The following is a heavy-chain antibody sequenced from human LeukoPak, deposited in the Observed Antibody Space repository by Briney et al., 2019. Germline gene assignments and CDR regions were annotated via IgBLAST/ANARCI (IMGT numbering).Heavy chain of an antibody. Sequence: ASVKVSCKASGYTFLNYDSTWVRQAPGQGLEWMGWISAHNYNTKYAQRFQGRVTMTADTSTTTAYMELRSLRSDDIAVYYCARVADYGSGSHLFDYWGQGTLVAVSS. CDR3: ARVADYGSGSHLFDY. CDR2: ISAHNYNT. D-gene: IGHD3-10*01. J-gene: IGHJ4*02. V-gene: IGHV1-18*03. CDR1: GYTFLNYD.